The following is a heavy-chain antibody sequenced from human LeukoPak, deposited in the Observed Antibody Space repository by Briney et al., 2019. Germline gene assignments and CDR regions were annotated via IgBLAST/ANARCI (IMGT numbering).Heavy chain of an antibody. CDR3: ARDKVGGTGSFDY. Sequence: SETLSLTCSVSGASISSYYWSWIRQPPGKGLEWIGYIYYSGSTNYNPSLKSRVTILADTSRNQFSLRLSSVTAADTAVYYCARDKVGGTGSFDYWGRGTLVTVSS. D-gene: IGHD1-26*01. V-gene: IGHV4-59*01. CDR2: IYYSGST. J-gene: IGHJ4*02. CDR1: GASISSYY.